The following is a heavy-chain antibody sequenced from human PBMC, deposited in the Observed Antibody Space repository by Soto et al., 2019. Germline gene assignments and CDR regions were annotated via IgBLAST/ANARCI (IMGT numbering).Heavy chain of an antibody. CDR3: ARGPAKVVPAAMAHYYYGMDV. CDR2: IIPIFGTA. CDR1: GGTFSSYA. V-gene: IGHV1-69*13. D-gene: IGHD2-2*01. J-gene: IGHJ6*02. Sequence: SVKVSCKASGGTFSSYAISWVRQAPGQGLEWMGGIIPIFGTANYAQKFQGRVTITADESTSTAYMELSSLRSEDTAVYYCARGPAKVVPAAMAHYYYGMDVWGQGTTVTVSS.